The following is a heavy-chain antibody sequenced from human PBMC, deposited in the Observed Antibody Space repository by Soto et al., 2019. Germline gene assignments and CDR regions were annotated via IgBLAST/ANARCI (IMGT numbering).Heavy chain of an antibody. V-gene: IGHV4-59*01. Sequence: SETLSLTCTVSGGSISSYYWSRIRQPPGKGLEWIGYIYYSGSTNYNPSLKSRVTISVDTSKNQFSLKLSSVTAADTAVYYCARGLPYNWSCPFDYWGQGTLVTVSS. CDR2: IYYSGST. CDR3: ARGLPYNWSCPFDY. J-gene: IGHJ4*02. CDR1: GGSISSYY. D-gene: IGHD1-20*01.